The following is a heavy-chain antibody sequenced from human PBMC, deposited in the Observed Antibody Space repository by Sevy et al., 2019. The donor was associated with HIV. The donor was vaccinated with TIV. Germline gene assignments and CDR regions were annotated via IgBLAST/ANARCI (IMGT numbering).Heavy chain of an antibody. CDR3: AKMQGGSYNHYGMDV. CDR2: ISFDGSDK. J-gene: IGHJ6*02. Sequence: GGSLRLSCAASGFIFSTYGIHWVRQAPGKGLEWVAVISFDGSDKYYVDSVRGRFTISRDNSKNTLYLQMNSLRVEDTAIYYCAKMQGGSYNHYGMDVWGQGTTVTVSS. D-gene: IGHD1-26*01. CDR1: GFIFSTYG. V-gene: IGHV3-30*18.